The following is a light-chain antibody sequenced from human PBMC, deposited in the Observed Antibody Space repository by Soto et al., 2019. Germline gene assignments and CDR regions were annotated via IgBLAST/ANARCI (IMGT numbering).Light chain of an antibody. Sequence: QSALTQPASVSGSPGQSITISCTGTSSDVGGYNYVSWYRQHPGKAPKLIIYEVNNRPSGISTRFSGSKSGNTASLTISGLQAEDEAVYYCYSYTGSATVIFGGGTKLTVL. J-gene: IGLJ2*01. CDR1: SSDVGGYNY. CDR3: YSYTGSATVI. V-gene: IGLV2-14*03. CDR2: EVN.